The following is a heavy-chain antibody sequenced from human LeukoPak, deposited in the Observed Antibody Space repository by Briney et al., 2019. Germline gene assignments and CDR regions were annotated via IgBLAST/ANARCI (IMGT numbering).Heavy chain of an antibody. CDR1: GFTFSSYW. CDR3: ARDSSYCSSTSCYEDYGMDV. J-gene: IGHJ6*02. V-gene: IGHV3-7*01. D-gene: IGHD2-2*01. Sequence: GGSLRLSCAASGFTFSSYWMSWVRQAPGKGLEWDANINQDGSEKYYVDSVKGRFTISRDNAKNSLYLQMNSLRAEDTAVYYCARDSSYCSSTSCYEDYGMDVWGQGTTVTVSS. CDR2: INQDGSEK.